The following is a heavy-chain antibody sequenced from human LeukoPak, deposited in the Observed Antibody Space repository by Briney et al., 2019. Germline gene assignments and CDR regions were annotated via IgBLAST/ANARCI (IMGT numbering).Heavy chain of an antibody. J-gene: IGHJ3*02. V-gene: IGHV3-30-3*02. CDR3: AKPYSSGRYDAFDI. D-gene: IGHD6-19*01. Sequence: PGGSLRLSCAAAGFTFSTYAIHWVRQAPGKGLEWVALISYDGSNKYYADSVKGRVTISRDNSKNTLYLQMTSLKAEDTAVYYCAKPYSSGRYDAFDIWGQGTMVTVSS. CDR2: ISYDGSNK. CDR1: GFTFSTYA.